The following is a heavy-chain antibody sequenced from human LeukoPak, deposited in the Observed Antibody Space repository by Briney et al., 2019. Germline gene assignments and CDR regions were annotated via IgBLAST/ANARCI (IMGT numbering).Heavy chain of an antibody. CDR1: GFTFDDYA. CDR3: AKEDVDTANFDY. J-gene: IGHJ4*02. D-gene: IGHD5-18*01. V-gene: IGHV3-9*01. CDR2: ISWNSGSI. Sequence: GRSLRLSCAASGFTFDDYAMHWVRQAPGKGLEWVPGISWNSGSIGYADSVKGRFTISRDNAKNSLYLQMNSLRAEDTALYYCAKEDVDTANFDYWGQGTLVTVSS.